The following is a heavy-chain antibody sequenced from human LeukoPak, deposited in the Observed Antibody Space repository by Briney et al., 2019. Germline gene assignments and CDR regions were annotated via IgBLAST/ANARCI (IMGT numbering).Heavy chain of an antibody. J-gene: IGHJ4*02. Sequence: GGSLRLSCAASGLTFSDSYMSWIRQAPGKGLEWVSYINSRSSSIDYAGSVKGRFTISRDNAKNSLYLQINSLRAEDTAIYYCAREPNFDDHAFDYWGQGTLVTVSS. CDR1: GLTFSDSY. CDR3: AREPNFDDHAFDY. V-gene: IGHV3-11*04. CDR2: INSRSSSI. D-gene: IGHD1-14*01.